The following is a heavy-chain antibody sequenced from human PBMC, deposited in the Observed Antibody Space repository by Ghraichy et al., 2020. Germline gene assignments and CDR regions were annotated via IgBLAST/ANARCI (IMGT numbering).Heavy chain of an antibody. CDR1: GFTLSISW. J-gene: IGHJ6*02. CDR3: ARGRSSSWYTNSKFYSGMDV. Sequence: GGSLRLSCAASGFTLSISWMTWVRQAPGKGLEWVANINQDGSEKKYVDSVKGRFTISRDNAKNSVYLQMNSLRVEDTALYYCARGRSSSWYTNSKFYSGMDVWGQGTTVSVSS. D-gene: IGHD6-13*01. V-gene: IGHV3-7*03. CDR2: INQDGSEK.